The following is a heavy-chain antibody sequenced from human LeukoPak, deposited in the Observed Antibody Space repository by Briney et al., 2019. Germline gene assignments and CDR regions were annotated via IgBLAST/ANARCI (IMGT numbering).Heavy chain of an antibody. CDR2: ISHSGST. Sequence: SETLSLTCAVYNVSFSDYYWNWIRQPPGKGLEWIGEISHSGSTNYNPSLKGRVIISVDTSKNQFSLRLNSVTAADTAVYYCARKRIYSRTYDHWGQGTLVTVSS. D-gene: IGHD6-13*01. V-gene: IGHV4-34*01. CDR3: ARKRIYSRTYDH. CDR1: NVSFSDYY. J-gene: IGHJ4*02.